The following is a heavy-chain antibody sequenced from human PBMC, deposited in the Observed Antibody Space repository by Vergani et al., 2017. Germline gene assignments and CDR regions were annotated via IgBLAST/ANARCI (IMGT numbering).Heavy chain of an antibody. D-gene: IGHD3-22*01. V-gene: IGHV3-23*01. CDR2: ISGSGGST. J-gene: IGHJ4*02. CDR1: GFTFSSYA. CDR3: AKRTRSYDSSAYEYYFDY. Sequence: EVQLLESGGGLVQPGGSLRLSCAASGFTFSSYAMSWVRQAPGKGLGWVSAISGSGGSTYYADSVKGRFTISRDNSKNTLYLQMNSLRAEDTAVYYCAKRTRSYDSSAYEYYFDYWGQGTLVTVSS.